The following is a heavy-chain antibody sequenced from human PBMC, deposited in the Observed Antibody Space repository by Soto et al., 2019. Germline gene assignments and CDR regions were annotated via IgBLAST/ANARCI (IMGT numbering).Heavy chain of an antibody. CDR3: ARPYCSGNNCAYYFEY. Sequence: QVQLVQSGAEMKKPGASVKVSCKASGYIFTNDYMHWVRQAPGQGLEWMGIINPSGSSTRYAQKFEGRVTMTRDTSTSTLYMELSSLTSEDTAVYYCARPYCSGNNCAYYFEYWGQGTLVTVSS. CDR2: INPSGSST. J-gene: IGHJ4*02. V-gene: IGHV1-46*01. CDR1: GYIFTNDY. D-gene: IGHD2-15*01.